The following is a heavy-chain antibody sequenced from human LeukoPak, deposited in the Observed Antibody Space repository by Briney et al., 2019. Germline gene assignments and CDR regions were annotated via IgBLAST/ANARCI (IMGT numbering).Heavy chain of an antibody. V-gene: IGHV4-34*01. CDR2: INHSGST. J-gene: IGHJ5*02. CDR1: GGSFSGYY. D-gene: IGHD4-17*01. CDR3: ARARRPTVTHGGWFDP. Sequence: SEXXSLTCAVYGGSFSGYYWSWIRQPPGKGLEWIGEINHSGSTNYNPSLKSRVTISVDTSKNQFSLKLSSVTAADTAVYYCARARRPTVTHGGWFDPWGQGTLVTVSS.